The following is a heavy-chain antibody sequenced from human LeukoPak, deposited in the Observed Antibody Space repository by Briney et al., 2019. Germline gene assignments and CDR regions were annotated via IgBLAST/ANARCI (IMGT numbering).Heavy chain of an antibody. CDR3: ARDNGYSSSWYPYYYYGMDV. J-gene: IGHJ6*02. Sequence: ASVKVSCKASGYTFTSYGISWVRQAPGQGLEWMGWISAYNGNTNYAQKLQGRVTMTTDTSTSTAYMELRSLRSDDTAVYYCARDNGYSSSWYPYYYYGMDVWGQGTTVTVSS. CDR2: ISAYNGNT. CDR1: GYTFTSYG. D-gene: IGHD6-13*01. V-gene: IGHV1-18*01.